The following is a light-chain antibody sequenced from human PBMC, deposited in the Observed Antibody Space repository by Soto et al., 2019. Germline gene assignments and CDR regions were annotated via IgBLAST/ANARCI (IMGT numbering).Light chain of an antibody. V-gene: IGLV2-8*01. J-gene: IGLJ2*01. CDR1: SSDVGGYNC. CDR3: SSYGGSDNLI. Sequence: QSALTQPPSASGSPGQSVTISCTGSSSDVGGYNCVSWFQQHPGKAPKLMIFEDIKRPSGVPDRFSASKSGNTASLTVSGLQAEDEAAYYCSSYGGSDNLIFGGRTKVTVL. CDR2: EDI.